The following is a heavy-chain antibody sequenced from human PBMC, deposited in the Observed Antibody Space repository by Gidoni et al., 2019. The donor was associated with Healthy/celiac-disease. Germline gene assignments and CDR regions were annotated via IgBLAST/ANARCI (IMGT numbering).Heavy chain of an antibody. CDR2: FDPEDGET. Sequence: QVQLVQSGAEAKKPGASVKVSCKVSGFTLTELSMLWVRQAPGKGLEWMGGFDPEDGETIYAQKFQGRVNITEDTSTDTAYMELSSLRSEDTAVYYCATGDCSSTSCSGRQSYYYMDVWGKGTTVTVSS. CDR3: ATGDCSSTSCSGRQSYYYMDV. J-gene: IGHJ6*03. V-gene: IGHV1-24*01. D-gene: IGHD2-2*01. CDR1: GFTLTELS.